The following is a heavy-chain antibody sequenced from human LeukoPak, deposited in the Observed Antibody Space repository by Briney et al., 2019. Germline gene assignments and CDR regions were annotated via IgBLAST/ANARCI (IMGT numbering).Heavy chain of an antibody. CDR3: ARAWDLYSSGWYALDY. CDR2: IYHSGST. Sequence: SETLSLTCTVSGYSISSGYYWGWIRQPPGKGLEWIGSIYHSGSTYYNPSLKSRVTISVDTSKNQFSLKLSSVTAADTAVYYCARAWDLYSSGWYALDYWGQGTLVTVSS. V-gene: IGHV4-38-2*02. J-gene: IGHJ4*02. CDR1: GYSISSGYY. D-gene: IGHD6-19*01.